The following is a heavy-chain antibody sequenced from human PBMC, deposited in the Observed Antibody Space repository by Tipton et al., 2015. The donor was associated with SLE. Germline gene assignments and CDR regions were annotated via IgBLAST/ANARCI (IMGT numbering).Heavy chain of an antibody. CDR1: GGSINTGGSY. D-gene: IGHD2-21*01. J-gene: IGHJ5*02. Sequence: TLSLTCTVSGGSINTGGSYWGWRRQPPGKGLAWIAAVSNDGNTYYDPSLESRLTILMDTSKTQFSLRLSSATAADTALYYCARVGYCGGDCPWGQGTLVTVS. CDR2: VSNDGNT. CDR3: ARVGYCGGDCP. V-gene: IGHV4-39*01.